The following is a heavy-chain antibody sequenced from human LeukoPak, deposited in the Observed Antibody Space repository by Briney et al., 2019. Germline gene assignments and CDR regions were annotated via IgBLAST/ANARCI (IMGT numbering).Heavy chain of an antibody. Sequence: GGSLRLSCAASGLTFRTYAMSWVRQATGKGLEWVSSISDSGGYTFYADSVKGRFTISRDNSKNTVYLQMNSLRDEDTAVYYCARDPYSGGYGAYYYYYMDVWGKGTTVTVSS. CDR3: ARDPYSGGYGAYYYYYMDV. V-gene: IGHV3-23*01. CDR1: GLTFRTYA. J-gene: IGHJ6*03. CDR2: ISDSGGYT. D-gene: IGHD6-19*01.